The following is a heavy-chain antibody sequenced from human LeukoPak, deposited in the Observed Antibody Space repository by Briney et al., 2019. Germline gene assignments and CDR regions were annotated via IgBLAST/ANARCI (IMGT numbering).Heavy chain of an antibody. D-gene: IGHD2-2*01. CDR1: GFTFSSYA. V-gene: IGHV3-30-3*01. J-gene: IGHJ4*02. Sequence: SLRLSCAASGFTFSSYAMHWVRQAPGKGLEWVAVISYDGSNKYYADSVKGRFTISRDNSKNTLYLQMNSLRAEDTAVYYCARGMPLVVVPATIMNFDYWGQGTLVTVSS. CDR3: ARGMPLVVVPATIMNFDY. CDR2: ISYDGSNK.